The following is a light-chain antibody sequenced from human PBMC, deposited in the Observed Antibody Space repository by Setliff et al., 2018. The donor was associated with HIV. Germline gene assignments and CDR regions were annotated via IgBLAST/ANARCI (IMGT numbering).Light chain of an antibody. CDR1: TSDVGGYNY. CDR3: SSYAITNTRP. V-gene: IGLV2-14*01. Sequence: QSVLTQPASVSGSPGQSLTISCTGTTSDVGGYNYVSWYQQHPGKAPKLIIYEVRNRPSGVSDRFSGSKSGNTASLTISGLQADDEADYYCSSYAITNTRPFGTGTKVT. CDR2: EVR. J-gene: IGLJ1*01.